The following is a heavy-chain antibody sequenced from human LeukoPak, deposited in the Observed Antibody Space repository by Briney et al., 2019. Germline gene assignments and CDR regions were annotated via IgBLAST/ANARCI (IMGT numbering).Heavy chain of an antibody. Sequence: GGSLRLSCGASGFTLRSYWVHWVRQAPGEGVVWVARINRDESTINYADSVKGRFTISRDNAKNTLDLEMPSMRAQDTAVYHCVRQRVGYHSDSTGSPDYWGQGTLVTASS. D-gene: IGHD3-22*01. V-gene: IGHV3-74*01. CDR1: GFTLRSYW. J-gene: IGHJ4*02. CDR3: VRQRVGYHSDSTGSPDY. CDR2: INRDESTI.